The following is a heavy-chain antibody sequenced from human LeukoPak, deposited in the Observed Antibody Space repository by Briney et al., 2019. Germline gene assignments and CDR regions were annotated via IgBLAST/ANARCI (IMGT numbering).Heavy chain of an antibody. CDR1: GGSISSSSYY. D-gene: IGHD1-26*01. V-gene: IGHV4-39*07. Sequence: SETLSLTCTVSGGSISSSSYYWGWIRQPPGKGLEWIGSIYYSGSTYYNPSLKSRVTISVDTSKNQFSLKLSSVTAADTAVYYCARENIEWEARTGFDYWGQGTLVTVSS. J-gene: IGHJ4*02. CDR2: IYYSGST. CDR3: ARENIEWEARTGFDY.